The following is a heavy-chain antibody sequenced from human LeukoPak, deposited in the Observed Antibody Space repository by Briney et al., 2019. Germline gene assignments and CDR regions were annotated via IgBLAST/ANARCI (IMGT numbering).Heavy chain of an antibody. CDR2: IYHSGST. J-gene: IGHJ4*02. D-gene: IGHD6-13*01. CDR1: GYSISSGYY. V-gene: IGHV4-38-2*01. CDR3: ARQEEQQLVLDYFDY. Sequence: PSEALSLTCAVSGYSISSGYYWGWIRQPPGKGLEWIGSIYHSGSTYYNPSLKSRVTISVDTSKNQFSLKLSSVTAADTAVYYCARQEEQQLVLDYFDYWGRGTLVTVSS.